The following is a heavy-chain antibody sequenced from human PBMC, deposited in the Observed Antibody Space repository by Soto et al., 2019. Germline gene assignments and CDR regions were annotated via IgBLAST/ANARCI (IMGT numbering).Heavy chain of an antibody. J-gene: IGHJ5*02. CDR2: IYYSGST. V-gene: IGHV4-31*03. CDR1: GGSISSGGYY. CDR3: ARGDPIVDLGNWFDP. D-gene: IGHD3-22*01. Sequence: QVQLQESGPGLVKPSQTLSLTCTVSGGSISSGGYYWSWIRQHPGKGLEWIGYIYYSGSTYYNPSIKSRVTISVDTSKNQFSLKLSSVTAADTAVYYCARGDPIVDLGNWFDPWGQGTLVTVSS.